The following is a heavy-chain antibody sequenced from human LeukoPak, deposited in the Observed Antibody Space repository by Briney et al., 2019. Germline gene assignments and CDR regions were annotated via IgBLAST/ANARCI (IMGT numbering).Heavy chain of an antibody. Sequence: PSETLSLTCTVSGGSISSYYWSWIRQPPAKGLEWIGYIYYSGGTNYNPSLKSRVTISVDTSKNQFSLKLSSVTAADTAVYYCAGVNSSSNYYYYMDVWGKGTTVTVSS. J-gene: IGHJ6*03. CDR3: AGVNSSSNYYYYMDV. CDR2: IYYSGGT. CDR1: GGSISSYY. V-gene: IGHV4-59*08. D-gene: IGHD6-6*01.